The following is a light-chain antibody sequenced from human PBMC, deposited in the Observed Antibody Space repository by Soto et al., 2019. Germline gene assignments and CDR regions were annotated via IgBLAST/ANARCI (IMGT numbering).Light chain of an antibody. CDR2: RNN. CDR1: SSNIGTNY. Sequence: QSVLTQPPSASGTPGQRVTISCSGSSSNIGTNYVYWYQQLPGTAPKLLIYRNNQRPSGVPDRFSGSTSGTSASLAISGLRTEDEAEYYCAAWDDSLSAWVFGGGTKLTVL. J-gene: IGLJ3*02. CDR3: AAWDDSLSAWV. V-gene: IGLV1-47*01.